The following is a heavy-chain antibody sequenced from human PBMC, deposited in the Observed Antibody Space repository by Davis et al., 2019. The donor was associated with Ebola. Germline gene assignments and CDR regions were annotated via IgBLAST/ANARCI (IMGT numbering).Heavy chain of an antibody. CDR2: ISSSGSTI. V-gene: IGHV3-11*04. CDR1: GFTFSDYY. J-gene: IGHJ4*02. Sequence: GESLKISCAASGFTFSDYYMTWIRQAPGKGLEWVSYISSSGSTIYYADSVKGRFTISRDNAKNSLFLQMNTLRAEDTAVYYCARGGGSITIFGVAPLDYWGQGTLVTVSS. CDR3: ARGGGSITIFGVAPLDY. D-gene: IGHD3-3*01.